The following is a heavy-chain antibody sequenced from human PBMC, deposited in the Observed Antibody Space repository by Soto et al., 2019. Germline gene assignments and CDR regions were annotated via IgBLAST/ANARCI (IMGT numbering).Heavy chain of an antibody. V-gene: IGHV4-4*02. CDR1: GGSIRSNNW. CDR3: ARVYTGSYPDS. J-gene: IGHJ4*02. D-gene: IGHD1-26*01. CDR2: IFHGGST. Sequence: PSETLSLTCAVSGGSIRSNNWWSWVRQPPGKGLEWIGEIFHGGSTYYNPSLKTRLTISVDKSKNQFSLNLTSVTAADTAVYYCARVYTGSYPDSWGRGTLVTVSS.